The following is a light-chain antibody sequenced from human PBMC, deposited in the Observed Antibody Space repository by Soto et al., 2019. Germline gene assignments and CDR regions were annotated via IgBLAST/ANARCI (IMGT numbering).Light chain of an antibody. CDR1: QSVSGSY. V-gene: IGKV3-20*01. CDR2: DAS. Sequence: EIVLTQSPGTLSLSPGERATLSCRASQSVSGSYLAWYQQKPGQAPRLLIYDASSRATGIPDRFSGSGSGTDFTLTISRLEPEDFAVDYCQQYGGSPWTFGQGTKVEIK. J-gene: IGKJ1*01. CDR3: QQYGGSPWT.